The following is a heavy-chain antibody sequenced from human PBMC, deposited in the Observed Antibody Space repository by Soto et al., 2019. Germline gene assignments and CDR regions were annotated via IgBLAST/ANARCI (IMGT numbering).Heavy chain of an antibody. CDR2: IYWDDDK. Sequence: SGPTLVNPTHTLTLTCTFSGFSLSTSGVGVGWIRQPPGKALEWLALIYWDDDKRYSPSLKSRLTITKDTSKNQLVLTMTSMDPVDTATYYCAHLPWKEMWPRAPVVNWGQGTPVTVSS. J-gene: IGHJ4*02. CDR3: AHLPWKEMWPRAPVVN. D-gene: IGHD1-1*01. V-gene: IGHV2-5*02. CDR1: GFSLSTSGVG.